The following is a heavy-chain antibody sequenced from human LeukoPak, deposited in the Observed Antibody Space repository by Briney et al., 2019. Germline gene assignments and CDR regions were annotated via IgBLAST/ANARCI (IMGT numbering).Heavy chain of an antibody. Sequence: GGSLRLFCAASGYPFCSYCVSWVRQAPGKGVVGVANIKQDGSEKYYGHCEKGRYHISRHNDKHSLYLQMQIERAEDTSVYYCARAPPGYCCDSSGYYYYWGQGTLFTVSS. J-gene: IGHJ4*02. CDR3: ARAPPGYCCDSSGYYYY. V-gene: IGHV3-7*01. CDR1: GYPFCSYC. D-gene: IGHD3-22*01. CDR2: IKQDGSEK.